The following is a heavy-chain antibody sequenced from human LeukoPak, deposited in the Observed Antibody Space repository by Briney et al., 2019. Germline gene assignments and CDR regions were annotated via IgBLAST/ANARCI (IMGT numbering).Heavy chain of an antibody. J-gene: IGHJ4*02. CDR2: INQDGSQR. CDR1: GFTFSSHW. V-gene: IGHV3-7*01. Sequence: PGGSLRLSCAVSGFTFSSHWMSWVRQAPGKGLEWVANINQDGSQRYYVDSAKGRFTISRDNAKNSLYLQMVSLRVEDTAVYYCARDGFDAGIYSDYWGRGALVIVSS. D-gene: IGHD3-9*01. CDR3: ARDGFDAGIYSDY.